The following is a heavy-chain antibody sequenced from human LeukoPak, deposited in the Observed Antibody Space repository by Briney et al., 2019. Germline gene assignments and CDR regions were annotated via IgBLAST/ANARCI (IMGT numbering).Heavy chain of an antibody. CDR2: ISTDASST. D-gene: IGHD6-13*01. CDR3: AREGQQLDSSVDY. J-gene: IGHJ4*02. Sequence: GGSLRLSCAGSGFTFSSYWMHWVRQAPGKGLVWVSRISTDASSTTYADSVKGRFTISRDNSKNTLYLQMNSLRAEDTAVYYCAREGQQLDSSVDYWGQGTLVTVSS. V-gene: IGHV3-74*01. CDR1: GFTFSSYW.